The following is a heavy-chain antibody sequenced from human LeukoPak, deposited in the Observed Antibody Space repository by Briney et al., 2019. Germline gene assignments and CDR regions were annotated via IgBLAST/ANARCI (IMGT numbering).Heavy chain of an antibody. CDR3: ARDGPGRYSGSWHGGAFDI. Sequence: HPGGSLRLSCAASGFTVSSSYVSWVRQAPGKGLEWVSVIYSGGITYYADSVKGRFTFSRDNSKNTLYLQMNSLRVDDTAVYYCARDGPGRYSGSWHGGAFDIWGQGTMVTVSS. CDR2: IYSGGIT. J-gene: IGHJ3*02. CDR1: GFTVSSSY. D-gene: IGHD6-13*01. V-gene: IGHV3-53*01.